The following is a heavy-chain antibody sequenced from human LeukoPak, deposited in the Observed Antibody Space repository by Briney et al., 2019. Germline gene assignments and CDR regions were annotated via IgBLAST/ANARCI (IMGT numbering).Heavy chain of an antibody. CDR2: INHSGST. Sequence: PSGTLSLTCAVYGGSFSGYYWNWIRQPPGKGLEWIGEINHSGSTNYNPSLKSRVTISVDMSKKQFSLKLSSVTAADTAVYYCARDRSGWYGEDYWGQGTLVTVSS. V-gene: IGHV4-34*01. CDR1: GGSFSGYY. D-gene: IGHD6-19*01. J-gene: IGHJ4*02. CDR3: ARDRSGWYGEDY.